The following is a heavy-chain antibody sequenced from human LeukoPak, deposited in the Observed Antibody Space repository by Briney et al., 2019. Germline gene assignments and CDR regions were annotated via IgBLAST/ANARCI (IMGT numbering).Heavy chain of an antibody. CDR1: GYTFTGYY. CDR2: INPNSGGT. D-gene: IGHD1-7*01. Sequence: ASVKVSCNASGYTFTGYYMHWGRQAPGQGLELMGWINPNSGGTNYAQKFQGRVTMTRDTSISTAYMELSRLRSDDTAVYYCARGAGITGTTSVQWFDPWGQGTLVTVSS. J-gene: IGHJ5*02. V-gene: IGHV1-2*02. CDR3: ARGAGITGTTSVQWFDP.